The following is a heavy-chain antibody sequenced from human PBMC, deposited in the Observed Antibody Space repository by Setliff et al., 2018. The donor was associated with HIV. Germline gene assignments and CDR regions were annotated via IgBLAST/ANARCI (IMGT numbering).Heavy chain of an antibody. CDR2: LIPALGIA. CDR3: AKQIQEIYNPAHPLDA. D-gene: IGHD1-1*01. CDR1: GYTFTSYD. Sequence: SVKVSCKASGYTFTSYDINWVRQATGQGLEWMGGLIPALGIAQYVPKFQGRLTISADESRTTAYMELSGLSSDDSAVYFCAKQIQEIYNPAHPLDAWGQGTLVTVSS. J-gene: IGHJ5*02. V-gene: IGHV1-69*10.